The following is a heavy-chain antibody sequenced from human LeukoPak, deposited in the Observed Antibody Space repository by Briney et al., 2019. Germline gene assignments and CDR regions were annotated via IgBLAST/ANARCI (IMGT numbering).Heavy chain of an antibody. V-gene: IGHV3-23*01. D-gene: IGHD6-19*01. Sequence: GGSLRLSCAASGFTFSSYAMSWVRQAPGKGLEWVSTIRGSGGGTYYADSVKGRFTISRDNSKNTLYLQMNSLRDEDTALYYCAKAGIGVVGYFDYWGQGTLSPSPQ. CDR2: IRGSGGGT. J-gene: IGHJ4*02. CDR3: AKAGIGVVGYFDY. CDR1: GFTFSSYA.